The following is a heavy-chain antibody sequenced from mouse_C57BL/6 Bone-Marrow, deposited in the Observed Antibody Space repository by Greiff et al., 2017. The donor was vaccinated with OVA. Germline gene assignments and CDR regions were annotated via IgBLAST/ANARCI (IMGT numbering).Heavy chain of an antibody. J-gene: IGHJ1*03. CDR3: ARDCYGSSWYFDV. V-gene: IGHV1-81*01. CDR2: IYPRSGNT. Sequence: QVQLKESGAELARPGASVKLSCKASGYTFTSYGISWVKQRTGQGLEWIGEIYPRSGNTYYNEKFKGKATLTADKSSSTAYMELRSLTSEDSAVYFCARDCYGSSWYFDVWGTGTTVTVSS. D-gene: IGHD1-1*01. CDR1: GYTFTSYG.